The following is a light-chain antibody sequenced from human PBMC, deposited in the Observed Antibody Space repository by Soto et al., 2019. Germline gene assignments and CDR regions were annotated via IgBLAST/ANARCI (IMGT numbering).Light chain of an antibody. Sequence: EIVITQSPATLSVSPGERATLSCRASQSVSTNLALYQQKPGQAPRLLISDASTRVTGIPVRFSGSGSGTEFTFTISSLQSEDFAVYYCQQYNDWPPWTFGQGTKVDI. CDR1: QSVSTN. CDR2: DAS. V-gene: IGKV3-15*01. CDR3: QQYNDWPPWT. J-gene: IGKJ1*01.